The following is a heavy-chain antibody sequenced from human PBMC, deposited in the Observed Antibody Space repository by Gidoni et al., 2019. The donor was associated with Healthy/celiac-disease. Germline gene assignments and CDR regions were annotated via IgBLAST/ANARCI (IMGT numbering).Heavy chain of an antibody. V-gene: IGHV4-39*07. CDR3: ARDQATYYYGSGSLPGY. J-gene: IGHJ4*02. D-gene: IGHD3-10*01. CDR2: IYYSGST. CDR1: DGSTRSSSYY. Sequence: QLQLQESGPGLVKPSETLSLTCTVSDGSTRSSSYYWGWIRQPPGKGLEWIGSIYYSGSTYYNPSLKSGVTIAVETSKNKFSLKLSSVTEADTAVYYCARDQATYYYGSGSLPGYWGQGTLVTVSS.